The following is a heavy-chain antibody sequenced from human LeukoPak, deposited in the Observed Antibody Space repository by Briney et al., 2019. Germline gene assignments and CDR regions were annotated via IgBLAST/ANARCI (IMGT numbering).Heavy chain of an antibody. J-gene: IGHJ4*02. D-gene: IGHD2-8*01. V-gene: IGHV3-20*04. CDR1: GFTFDDHG. Sequence: PGGSLRLSCAASGFTFDDHGMSWVRQAPGKGLEWVSGINWNGGSTGYADSVKGRFTISRDISKNTLFLEMNTVRVEDTAVYYCVKDNPVCEYWGQGTQVTVSS. CDR2: INWNGGST. CDR3: VKDNPVCEY.